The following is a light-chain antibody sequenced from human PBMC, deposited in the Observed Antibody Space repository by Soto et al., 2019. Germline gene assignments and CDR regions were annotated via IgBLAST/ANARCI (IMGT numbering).Light chain of an antibody. CDR1: QSVLYSSNNKNY. Sequence: DIVMTQSPDSLAVSLGERATINCKSSQSVLYSSNNKNYLAWYQQKTGQPPKLLIYWASTRESGVPDRFSGSGSGRDFTLTISSLQAEDVAVYYCQQYYSTPPYTFGQGTKLEIK. J-gene: IGKJ2*01. CDR3: QQYYSTPPYT. V-gene: IGKV4-1*01. CDR2: WAS.